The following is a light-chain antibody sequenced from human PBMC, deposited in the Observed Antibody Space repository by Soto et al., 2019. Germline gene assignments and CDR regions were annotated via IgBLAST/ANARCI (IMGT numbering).Light chain of an antibody. CDR3: HQRQSWPRT. CDR1: QTVNSR. V-gene: IGKV3-11*01. Sequence: EIMLTQSPGTLSLSPGERTTLSCRASQTVNSRLAFYQHKPGQAPRLLIYHTSNRATGIPARFSGSGSGTDFTLTISSLEPEDFAVYYCHQRQSWPRTFGQGTKVDIK. J-gene: IGKJ1*01. CDR2: HTS.